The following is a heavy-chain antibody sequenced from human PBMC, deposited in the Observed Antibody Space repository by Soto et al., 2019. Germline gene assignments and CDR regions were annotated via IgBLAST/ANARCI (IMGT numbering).Heavy chain of an antibody. Sequence: SETLSLTCTVSGASISVHSYYWTWILHLPGKGLEWIEISYYFGTTYFNPYLKSRATIPVDTSKNQFSLRLTSVTAGDTAIYYCTRRYNWNDNHFGPWGPGALVTVSS. D-gene: IGHD1-20*01. CDR1: GASISVHSYY. CDR3: TRRYNWNDNHFGP. J-gene: IGHJ5*02. V-gene: IGHV4-39*01. CDR2: SYYFGTT.